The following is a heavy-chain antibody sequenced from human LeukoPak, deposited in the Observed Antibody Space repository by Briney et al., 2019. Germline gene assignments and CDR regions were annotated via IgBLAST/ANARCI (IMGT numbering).Heavy chain of an antibody. Sequence: GRSLRLSCAASGFTFSDYYMSWIRQAPGKWLEWVSYISSSGSTIYYAESVKGRFTISRDNAKNSLYLQMNSMRADDRAVYYCARAGRSGSGHYYYYYYMDVWGKGTTVTISS. CDR3: ARAGRSGSGHYYYYYYMDV. J-gene: IGHJ6*03. D-gene: IGHD1-26*01. V-gene: IGHV3-11*04. CDR1: GFTFSDYY. CDR2: ISSSGSTI.